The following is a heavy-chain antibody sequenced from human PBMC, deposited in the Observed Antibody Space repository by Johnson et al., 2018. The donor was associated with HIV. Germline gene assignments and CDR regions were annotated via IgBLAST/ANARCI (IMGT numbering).Heavy chain of an antibody. CDR2: ISYDGSNK. CDR3: ARAIVVDDDAFDI. D-gene: IGHD3-22*01. Sequence: QMQLVESGGGVVQPGRSLRLSCAASGFTFSNYAMHWVRQAPGKGLEWVAIISYDGSNKYYADSVKGRFTISRDNSKNTLYLQMNSLRAEDTAVFYCARAIVVDDDAFDIWGQGTMVTVSS. J-gene: IGHJ3*02. V-gene: IGHV3-30-3*01. CDR1: GFTFSNYA.